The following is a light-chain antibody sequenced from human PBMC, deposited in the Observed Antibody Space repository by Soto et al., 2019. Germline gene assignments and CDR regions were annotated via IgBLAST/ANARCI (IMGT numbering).Light chain of an antibody. Sequence: EIVLTQSPDTLSLSPGESTTPSCRTSQSVSSRYLAWYQQKPGQAPRLLIYAASSRATGIPDRFSGGGSGTDFTLFISRLDPEDFAVYYCHQYAHAPQTFGQGTKVEI. CDR1: QSVSSRY. V-gene: IGKV3-20*01. CDR3: HQYAHAPQT. CDR2: AAS. J-gene: IGKJ1*01.